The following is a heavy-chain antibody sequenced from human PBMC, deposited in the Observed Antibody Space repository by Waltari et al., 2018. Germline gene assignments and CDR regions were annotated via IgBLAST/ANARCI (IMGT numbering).Heavy chain of an antibody. J-gene: IGHJ4*02. V-gene: IGHV4-4*02. CDR3: AGDRAIGLFFDY. CDR2: VHHSGKT. Sequence: QVQLQESCQGLVKPSGTLSLTCAVAGDSISGNYWWSWVRQSPEKGLEWIGQVHHSGKTHYNPSLQSRVAISVDKPKNQFSLNLNSVTAADTAIYYCAGDRAIGLFFDYWGRGTLVTVSS. CDR1: GDSISGNYW. D-gene: IGHD2-2*01.